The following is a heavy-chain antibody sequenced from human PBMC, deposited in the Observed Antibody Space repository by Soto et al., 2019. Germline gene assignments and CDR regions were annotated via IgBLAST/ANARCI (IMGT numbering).Heavy chain of an antibody. D-gene: IGHD3-3*01. CDR3: ARSPATFGVSMYFDY. CDR1: GGTFSSSA. V-gene: IGHV1-69*13. Sequence: SVELCCKESGGTFSSSASSWVRQATGQGLEWMGGIIPIFGTANYAQKFQGRVTITADESTSTAYMELSSLRSEDTAVYYCARSPATFGVSMYFDYWGQGTLVTVSS. J-gene: IGHJ4*02. CDR2: IIPIFGTA.